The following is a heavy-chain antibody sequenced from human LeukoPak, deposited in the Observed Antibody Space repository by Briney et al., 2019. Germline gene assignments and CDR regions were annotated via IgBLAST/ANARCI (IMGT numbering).Heavy chain of an antibody. CDR3: AREGLPPYYYYYMDV. D-gene: IGHD4-11*01. Sequence: MASETLSLTCAVYGGSFSGYYWSWIRQPPGKGLEWIGYIFYSGSTNYNPSLKSRVTISVDTSKNQFSLKLSSVTAADTAVYYCAREGLPPYYYYYMDVWGKGTTVTVSS. CDR1: GGSFSGYY. J-gene: IGHJ6*03. V-gene: IGHV4-59*01. CDR2: IFYSGST.